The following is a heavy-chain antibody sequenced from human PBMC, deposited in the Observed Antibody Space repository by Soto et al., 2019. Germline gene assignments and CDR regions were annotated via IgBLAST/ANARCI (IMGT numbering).Heavy chain of an antibody. J-gene: IGHJ4*02. D-gene: IGHD5-18*01. V-gene: IGHV4-34*01. Sequence: SETLSLTCAVYGGSFSGYYWSWIRQPPGKGLEWIGEINHTGNTNYNPSLTSRVTISVDTSKNQFSLKLSSVTAGDTTMYYCARNVDTAMVFDYWGQGSLVTVSS. CDR2: INHTGNT. CDR3: ARNVDTAMVFDY. CDR1: GGSFSGYY.